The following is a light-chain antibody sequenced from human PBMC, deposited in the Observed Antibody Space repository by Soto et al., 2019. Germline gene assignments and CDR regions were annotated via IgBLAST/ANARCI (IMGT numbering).Light chain of an antibody. CDR1: QSVSSSY. Sequence: EIVLTQSPGTLSLSPGERATLSCRASQSVSSSYLAWYQQKPGQAPRLLIYGASSRATGIPDRCSGSGSGTAITLTISRLEPEDFAVYYCHQYGSLYTFGQGTKLEIK. J-gene: IGKJ2*01. V-gene: IGKV3-20*01. CDR3: HQYGSLYT. CDR2: GAS.